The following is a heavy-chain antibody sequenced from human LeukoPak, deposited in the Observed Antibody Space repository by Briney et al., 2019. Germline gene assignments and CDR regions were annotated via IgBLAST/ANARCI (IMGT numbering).Heavy chain of an antibody. Sequence: GGSLRLSCTASGFTFGDYAMSWVRQAPGKGLEWVGFIRSKAYGGTTEYATSVKGRFTISRDDSKSIAYLQMNSLKTEDTAVYYCTRSPVEAYYYYYYYYMDVWGKGTTVTVSS. V-gene: IGHV3-49*04. CDR2: IRSKAYGGTT. CDR1: GFTFGDYA. J-gene: IGHJ6*03. D-gene: IGHD3-10*01. CDR3: TRSPVEAYYYYYYYYMDV.